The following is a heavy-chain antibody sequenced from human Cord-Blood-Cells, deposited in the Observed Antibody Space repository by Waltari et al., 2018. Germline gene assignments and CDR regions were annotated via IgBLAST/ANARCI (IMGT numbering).Heavy chain of an antibody. D-gene: IGHD6-6*01. CDR1: GYPFTGYY. V-gene: IGHV1-2*04. J-gene: IGHJ3*02. CDR3: ARDLSSSFAFDI. CDR2: INPNSGGT. Sequence: QVQLVQSGAEVKKPGAPVKVSCKASGYPFTGYYMHWVRQAPGQGLEWMGWINPNSGGTNYAQKFQGWVTMTRDTSISTAYMELSRLRSDDTAVYYCARDLSSSFAFDIWGQGTMVTVSS.